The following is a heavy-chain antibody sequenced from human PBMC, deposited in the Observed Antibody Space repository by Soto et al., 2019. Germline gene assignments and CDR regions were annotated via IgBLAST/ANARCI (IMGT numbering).Heavy chain of an antibody. V-gene: IGHV3-21*01. J-gene: IGHJ6*03. CDR1: GFTFSSYS. CDR2: ISSSSSYI. Sequence: EVQLVESGGGLVKPGGSLRLSCAASGFTFSSYSMNWVRQAPGKGLEWVSSISSSSSYIYYADSVKGRFTISRDNAKNSLYLQMNSLRAEDTAVYYCASLGYSSSSSPYMDVWGKGNTVTVSS. CDR3: ASLGYSSSSSPYMDV. D-gene: IGHD6-6*01.